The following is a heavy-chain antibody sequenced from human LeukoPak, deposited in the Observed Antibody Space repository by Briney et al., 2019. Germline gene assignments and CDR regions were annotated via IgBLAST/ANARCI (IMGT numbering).Heavy chain of an antibody. CDR2: INPNSGGT. CDR1: GYAFTGYY. D-gene: IGHD3-3*01. J-gene: IGHJ6*03. V-gene: IGHV1-2*02. Sequence: ASVKVSCKASGYAFTGYYMHWVRQAPGQGLEWMGWINPNSGGTNYAQKFQGRVTMTRDTSISTACMELSRLRSDDTAVYYCASTIFGVVITPGDYYYYMDVWGKGTTVTVSS. CDR3: ASTIFGVVITPGDYYYYMDV.